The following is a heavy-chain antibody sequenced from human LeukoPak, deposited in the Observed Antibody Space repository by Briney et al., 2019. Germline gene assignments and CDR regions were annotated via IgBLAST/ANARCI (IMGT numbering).Heavy chain of an antibody. CDR2: IGTAGDT. V-gene: IGHV3-13*01. CDR3: ARGSSWYAFDI. CDR1: GFTFSSYD. J-gene: IGHJ3*02. Sequence: GGSLRLSCAASGFTFSSYDMHWVRQATGKGLEWVSAIGTAGDTYYPGSVKGRFTISRENAKNSLYLQMNSLRAGDTAVYYCARGSSWYAFDIWGQGTMVTVSS. D-gene: IGHD6-13*01.